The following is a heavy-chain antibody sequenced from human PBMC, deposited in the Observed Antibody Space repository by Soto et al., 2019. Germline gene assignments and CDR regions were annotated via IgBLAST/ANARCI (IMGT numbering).Heavy chain of an antibody. Sequence: SGPTLVNPTQTLTLTCTFSGFSLSTSGMCVSWIRQPPGKALEWLALIDWDDDKYYSTSLKTRLTISKDTSKNQVVLTMTNMDPVDTATYYCARGVGASLWKARPYYFDYWGQGTLITVSS. CDR1: GFSLSTSGMC. CDR3: ARGVGASLWKARPYYFDY. CDR2: IDWDDDK. D-gene: IGHD3-3*01. J-gene: IGHJ4*02. V-gene: IGHV2-70*01.